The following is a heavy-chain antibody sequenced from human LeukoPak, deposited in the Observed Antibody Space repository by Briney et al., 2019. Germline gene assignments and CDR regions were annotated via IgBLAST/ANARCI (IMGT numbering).Heavy chain of an antibody. V-gene: IGHV3-11*06. J-gene: IGHJ4*02. CDR2: TSSSSYT. Sequence: GGSLRLSCAASGFTFSDYYMSWIRQAPGKGLEWVSYTSSSSYTNYANSVKGRFTISRDDAKNSLYLQMNSLRAEDTAVYYCARTVYDILTGFGYWGQGTLVTVSS. D-gene: IGHD3-9*01. CDR3: ARTVYDILTGFGY. CDR1: GFTFSDYY.